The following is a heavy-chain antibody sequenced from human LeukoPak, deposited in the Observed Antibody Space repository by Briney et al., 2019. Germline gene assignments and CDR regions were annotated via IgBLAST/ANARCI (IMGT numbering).Heavy chain of an antibody. CDR1: GFTFSSYG. Sequence: GGSLRLSCAASGFTFSSYGMHWVRQAPGKGLEWVAVISYDGSNKYYADSVKGRFTISRDNSKNTLYLQMNSLRAEDTAVYYCAKDGGQQLVKGIDYWGQGTLVTVSS. D-gene: IGHD6-13*01. V-gene: IGHV3-30*18. J-gene: IGHJ4*02. CDR2: ISYDGSNK. CDR3: AKDGGQQLVKGIDY.